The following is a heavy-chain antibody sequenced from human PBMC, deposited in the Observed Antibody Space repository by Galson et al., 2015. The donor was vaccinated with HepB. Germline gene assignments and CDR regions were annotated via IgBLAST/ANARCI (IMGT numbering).Heavy chain of an antibody. CDR1: GFTVSSNY. Sequence: SLRLSCAASGFTVSSNYMSWVRQAPGKGLEWVSVIYSGGSTYYADSVKGRFTTSRDNSKNTLYLQMNSLRAEDTAVYYCARDLYSSGWYSDYWGQGTLVTVSS. V-gene: IGHV3-66*02. J-gene: IGHJ4*02. D-gene: IGHD6-19*01. CDR2: IYSGGST. CDR3: ARDLYSSGWYSDY.